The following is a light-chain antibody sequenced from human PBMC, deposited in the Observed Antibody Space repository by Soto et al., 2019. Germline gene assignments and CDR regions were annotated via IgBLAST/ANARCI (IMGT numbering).Light chain of an antibody. Sequence: QSALTQPASVSGSPGQSITISCTGTSSDVGSYDLVSWYELHPGKAPKLMIYEGSQRPSGVSNRFSGSKSGNTASLTLSGLQAEDEADYYCCSYAPSNTLVFGGRTQLTVL. V-gene: IGLV2-23*01. CDR2: EGS. CDR1: SSDVGSYDL. CDR3: CSYAPSNTLV. J-gene: IGLJ7*01.